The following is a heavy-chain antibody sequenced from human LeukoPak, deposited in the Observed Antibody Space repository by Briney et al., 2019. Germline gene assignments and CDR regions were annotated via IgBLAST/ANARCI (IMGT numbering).Heavy chain of an antibody. D-gene: IGHD2-15*01. J-gene: IGHJ4*02. CDR3: AKGDLKDGGLDYFSD. CDR1: GFTFNNYA. CDR2: ISGTGGST. V-gene: IGHV3-23*01. Sequence: GGSLRLFCAASGFTFNNYAMSWVREAPGKRLERVSSISGTGGSTYYANTVKGRFTISRDNSKNALSLQMNSLRAEDTAVYYCAKGDLKDGGLDYFSDWGQGTLVTVSS.